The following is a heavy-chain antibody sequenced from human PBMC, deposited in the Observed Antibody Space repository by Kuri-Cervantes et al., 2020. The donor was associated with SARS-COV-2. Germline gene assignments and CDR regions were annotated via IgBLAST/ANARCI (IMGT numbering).Heavy chain of an antibody. CDR1: GGSISSVGYS. J-gene: IGHJ4*02. V-gene: IGHV4-30-2*01. CDR2: IYHSGAT. D-gene: IGHD3-9*01. CDR3: ARDRYFDYLRVNFFDY. Sequence: SETLSLTCGVSGGSISSVGYSWNWIRQPPGKGLEWIGYIYHSGATLYNPSVKSRVTMSIDKPRNQFSLKLRSVTAADTAVYYCARDRYFDYLRVNFFDYWGQGSLVTVSS.